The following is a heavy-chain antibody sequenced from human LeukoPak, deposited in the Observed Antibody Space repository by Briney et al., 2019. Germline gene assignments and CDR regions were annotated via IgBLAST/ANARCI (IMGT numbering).Heavy chain of an antibody. J-gene: IGHJ4*02. CDR2: ISSSSSYV. V-gene: IGHV3-21*01. CDR3: ARSIVGATRDY. D-gene: IGHD1-26*01. Sequence: GGSLRLSCAASGFTFSSYSMNWVRQAPGKGLEWVSSISSSSSYVYYADSVKGRFTISRDNAKNSLYLQMNSLRAEDTAVYYCARSIVGATRDYWGQGTLVTVSS. CDR1: GFTFSSYS.